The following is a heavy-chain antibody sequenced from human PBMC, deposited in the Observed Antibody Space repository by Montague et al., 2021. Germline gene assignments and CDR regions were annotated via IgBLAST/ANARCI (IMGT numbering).Heavy chain of an antibody. CDR2: IYWDADK. CDR3: AHTHYVIPFYFYMDV. D-gene: IGHD3-10*02. Sequence: PVLVKPTQTLTLTCTFSGFSLTTSGVGVGWIRQPPGKALEWLGVIYWDADKRYSPSLQNRLIITHDASRNQVILTLNDLDPMDTGTYFCAHTHYVIPFYFYMDVWGKGTTVTVSS. V-gene: IGHV2-5*02. CDR1: GFSLTTSGVG. J-gene: IGHJ6*03.